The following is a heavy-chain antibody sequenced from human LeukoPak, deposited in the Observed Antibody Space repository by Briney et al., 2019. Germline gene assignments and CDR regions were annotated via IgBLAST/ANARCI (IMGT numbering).Heavy chain of an antibody. CDR1: GFTFYNYA. Sequence: QTGGSLRLSCAASGFTFYNYAMSWVRQAPGKGLEWVSAISGGGENTHYADSVKGRFTISRDNSKNTVYLQMNNLRAEDTAVYYCAKLLHKQQVVESLDCWGQGTLVTVSS. D-gene: IGHD2-15*01. CDR3: AKLLHKQQVVESLDC. CDR2: ISGGGENT. J-gene: IGHJ4*02. V-gene: IGHV3-23*01.